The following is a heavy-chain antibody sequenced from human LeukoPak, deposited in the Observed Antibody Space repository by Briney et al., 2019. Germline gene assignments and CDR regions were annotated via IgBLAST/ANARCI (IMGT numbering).Heavy chain of an antibody. J-gene: IGHJ4*02. CDR1: GGSMNNYY. CDR3: ARDKVVDSDSSGYYYNRGLDQ. V-gene: IGHV4-4*07. CDR2: IYATGST. Sequence: SETLSLTCSVSGGSMNNYYWNWIRQSADKGLEWLGRIYATGSTDHNPSLKSRVTLSLDTSQNHFSLILTSVTAADTAVYFCARDKVVDSDSSGYYYNRGLDQWGQGILVTVSS. D-gene: IGHD3-22*01.